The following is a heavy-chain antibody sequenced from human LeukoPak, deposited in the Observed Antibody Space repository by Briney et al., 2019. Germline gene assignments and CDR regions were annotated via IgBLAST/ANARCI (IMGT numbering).Heavy chain of an antibody. CDR1: GGSISSGGYY. D-gene: IGHD3-22*01. Sequence: PSETLSLTCTVSGGSISSGGYYWSWIRQHPGKGLEWIGYIYYSGSTYYNPSLKSRVTISVDTSKNQFSLKLKSVTAADTAVYCARAVDSSGFSPFQYWGQGTLVTVSS. J-gene: IGHJ1*01. V-gene: IGHV4-31*03. CDR2: IYYSGST. CDR3: ARAVDSSGFSPFQY.